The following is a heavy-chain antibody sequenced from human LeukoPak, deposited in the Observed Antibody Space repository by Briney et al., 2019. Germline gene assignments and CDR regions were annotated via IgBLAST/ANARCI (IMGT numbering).Heavy chain of an antibody. CDR1: GFTFSTST. V-gene: IGHV3-21*01. CDR2: ISGRSSYI. J-gene: IGHJ4*02. CDR3: ASPYQSYDYWSAFG. Sequence: PGGSLRLSCAASGFTFSTSTMNWVRQAPGKGLEWVSSISGRSSYIYYADSVKGRFTISRDNAKNSLYLQINSLRVDDTAAYYCASPYQSYDYWSAFGWGQGTLVTVSS. D-gene: IGHD3-3*01.